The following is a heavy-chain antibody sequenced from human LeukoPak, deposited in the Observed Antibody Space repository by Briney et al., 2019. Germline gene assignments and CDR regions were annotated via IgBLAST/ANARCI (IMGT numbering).Heavy chain of an antibody. Sequence: GESLKISCKGSGYSFTNYWIGWVRQMPGKGLEWMGIIYPGDSDTRYSPSFQGQVTISADKSISTAYPQRSSLKASDTAMYYCARRFPQGWTLFDYWGQGTLVTVSS. D-gene: IGHD6-19*01. CDR2: IYPGDSDT. CDR3: ARRFPQGWTLFDY. CDR1: GYSFTNYW. V-gene: IGHV5-51*01. J-gene: IGHJ4*02.